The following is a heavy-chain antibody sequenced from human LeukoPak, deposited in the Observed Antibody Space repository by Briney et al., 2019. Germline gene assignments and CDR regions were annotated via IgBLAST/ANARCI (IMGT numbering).Heavy chain of an antibody. CDR3: ARAMYNYGGLDY. J-gene: IGHJ4*02. D-gene: IGHD5-18*01. Sequence: GASVKVSCKASGYTFTKYNMHWVRQAPGQGLEWIGIINPSGGTTTYAQKFKGRVTMTRDTSTSTVYMELSSLRSEDTAVYYCARAMYNYGGLDYWGQGTLVTVSS. CDR1: GYTFTKYN. V-gene: IGHV1-46*01. CDR2: INPSGGTT.